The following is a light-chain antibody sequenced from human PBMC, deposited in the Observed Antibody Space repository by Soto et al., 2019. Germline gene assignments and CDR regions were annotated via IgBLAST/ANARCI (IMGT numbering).Light chain of an antibody. CDR1: SSDVGGYNY. J-gene: IGLJ2*01. CDR3: SSYTSSSTYVV. CDR2: DVS. V-gene: IGLV2-14*01. Sequence: QSALTQPASVSGSPGQSITISCTGTSSDVGGYNYVSWYQQHPGKAPNLMIYDVSNRPSGVSNRFSGFRSGNTASLTISGLQAEDEADYYCSSYTSSSTYVVFGGGTKLTVL.